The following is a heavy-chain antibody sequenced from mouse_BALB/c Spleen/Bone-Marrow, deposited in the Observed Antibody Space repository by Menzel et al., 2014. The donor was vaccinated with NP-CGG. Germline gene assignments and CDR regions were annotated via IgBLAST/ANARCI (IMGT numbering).Heavy chain of an antibody. J-gene: IGHJ1*01. CDR2: IRNKAKGYTT. V-gene: IGHV7-3*02. CDR3: ARDENVGIYWYFDV. Sequence: EVQLMESGGGSVQPGGSLRLSCATSGFTFTDYYMSWVRQPPGKALEWLGFIRNKAKGYTTDYSASVKGRFTISRDNSQRTLYLQMNTLRAEDSATYYCARDENVGIYWYFDVWGAGTTVIVSS. CDR1: GFTFTDYY.